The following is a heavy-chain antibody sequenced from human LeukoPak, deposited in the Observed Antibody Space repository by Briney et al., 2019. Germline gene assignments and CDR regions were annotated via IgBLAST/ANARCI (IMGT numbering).Heavy chain of an antibody. V-gene: IGHV3-21*01. CDR1: GFTFSSYW. J-gene: IGHJ6*01. CDR2: ISSSSSYI. Sequence: SGGSLRLSCAASGFTFSSYWMSWVRQAPGKGLEWVSYISSSSSYIYYADSVKGRFTISRDNAENSLYLQMNSLRAEDTAVYYCARGSEGYCSGGGCYYGLDVWGQGTTVTVSS. D-gene: IGHD2-15*01. CDR3: ARGSEGYCSGGGCYYGLDV.